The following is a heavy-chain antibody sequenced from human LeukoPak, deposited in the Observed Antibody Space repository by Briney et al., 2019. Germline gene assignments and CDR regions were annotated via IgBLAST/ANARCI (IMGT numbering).Heavy chain of an antibody. J-gene: IGHJ6*03. D-gene: IGHD2-8*01. V-gene: IGHV1-46*01. CDR3: ARAPGPTGCTNSGCHVMGPYYYMDV. CDR1: GYSLTSHY. Sequence: ASVKVSCKTSGYSLTSHYIHWIRQGPGQRLEWIGLISPSGGSTTYAQKFQGRVTMTRDTSTSTAYMELSRLRSDDTAVYYCARAPGPTGCTNSGCHVMGPYYYMDVWGKGTTVTVSS. CDR2: ISPSGGST.